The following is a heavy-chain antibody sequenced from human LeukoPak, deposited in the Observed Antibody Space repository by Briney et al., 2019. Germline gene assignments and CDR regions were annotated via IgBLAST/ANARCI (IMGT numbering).Heavy chain of an antibody. CDR1: GFTFSSYG. V-gene: IGHV3-30*02. CDR2: IRYDGSNK. J-gene: IGHJ4*02. D-gene: IGHD5-18*01. Sequence: GGSLRLSCAASGFTFSSYGMHWVRQAPGKGLEWVAFIRYDGSNKYYADSVKGRFTISRDNSKNTLYLQMNSLRAEDTAVYYCAKDYRYSYGYGIDYWGQGTLVTVSS. CDR3: AKDYRYSYGYGIDY.